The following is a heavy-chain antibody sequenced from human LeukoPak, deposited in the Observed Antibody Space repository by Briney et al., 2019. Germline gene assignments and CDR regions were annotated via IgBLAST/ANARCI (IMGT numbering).Heavy chain of an antibody. CDR1: GFTFSSYA. CDR2: ISYDGSNK. Sequence: PGGSLRLSCAASGFTFSSYAMHWVRQAPGKGLEWAAVISYDGSNKYYADSVKGRFTISRDNSKNTLYLQMNSLRAEDTAVYYCADSSGWLTDLDYWGQGTLVTVSS. D-gene: IGHD6-19*01. V-gene: IGHV3-30*04. J-gene: IGHJ4*02. CDR3: ADSSGWLTDLDY.